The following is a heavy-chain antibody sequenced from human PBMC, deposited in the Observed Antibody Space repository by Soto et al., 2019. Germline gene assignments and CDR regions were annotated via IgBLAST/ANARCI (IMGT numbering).Heavy chain of an antibody. V-gene: IGHV1-8*01. CDR1: RYTFTSYD. Sequence: ASVKVSCKASRYTFTSYDINWVRQATGQGLEWMGWMNPNSGNTGYAHKFQGRVTMTRNTSISTAYMELSSLTSEDTAVYYCARDMGVCFRDQSQKQSFDFWGQGTLVTVSS. CDR2: MNPNSGNT. J-gene: IGHJ4*02. D-gene: IGHD1-26*01. CDR3: ARDMGVCFRDQSQKQSFDF.